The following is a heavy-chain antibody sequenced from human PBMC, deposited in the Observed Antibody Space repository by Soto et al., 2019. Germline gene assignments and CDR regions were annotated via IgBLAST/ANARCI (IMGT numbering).Heavy chain of an antibody. CDR1: GYAFTTYA. J-gene: IGHJ4*02. Sequence: QVHLVQSGAEVKKPGASVKVSCKGSGYAFTTYAITWVRHAPGQGLEWMEWISAHNGNTNYAQKLQGRVTVTRDTSTSTAYMELRSLRSDDTAMYYCARGRYGDYWGQGALVTVSS. D-gene: IGHD1-1*01. V-gene: IGHV1-18*01. CDR2: ISAHNGNT. CDR3: ARGRYGDY.